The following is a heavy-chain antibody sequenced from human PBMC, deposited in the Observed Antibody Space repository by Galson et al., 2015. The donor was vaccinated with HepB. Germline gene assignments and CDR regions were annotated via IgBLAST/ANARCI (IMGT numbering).Heavy chain of an antibody. V-gene: IGHV3-15*01. Sequence: SLRLSCAASGFPFNNAWMTWVRQAPGMGLEWVGRIKSKTDGETTDYAAPVKGRFTISRDDSENRLYLQMNSLKTEDTAVYYCTTDVYYSTYWSWLDPWGQGTLVTVS. CDR2: IKSKTDGETT. J-gene: IGHJ5*02. CDR3: TTDVYYSTYWSWLDP. D-gene: IGHD2-8*02. CDR1: GFPFNNAW.